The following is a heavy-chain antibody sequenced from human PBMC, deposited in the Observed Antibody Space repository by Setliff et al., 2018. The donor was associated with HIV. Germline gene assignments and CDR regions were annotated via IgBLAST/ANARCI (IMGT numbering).Heavy chain of an antibody. CDR3: ARIGYSSGWYTGDY. J-gene: IGHJ4*02. V-gene: IGHV1-2*02. CDR1: GYTFTGYY. D-gene: IGHD6-19*01. CDR2: INPNSGGT. Sequence: ASVKVSCKASGYTFTGYYMHWVRQAPGQGLEWMGWINPNSGGTNYAQKFRGRVTMTRDTSISTAYMELSRLRSDDTAVYYCARIGYSSGWYTGDYWGQGTLVTVSS.